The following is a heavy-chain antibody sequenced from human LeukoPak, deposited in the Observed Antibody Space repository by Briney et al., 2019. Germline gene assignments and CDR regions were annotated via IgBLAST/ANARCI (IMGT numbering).Heavy chain of an antibody. V-gene: IGHV4-38-2*02. CDR3: ARENVVAQGTFDY. CDR2: MYQTGSS. D-gene: IGHD2-21*01. Sequence: SETLSLTCSVSGYSIGSGHYWGWIRQPPGKGLERIGSMYQTGSSYYSPSLKSRVTISLDTSKNQISLKLTFVTAADTAFYFCARENVVAQGTFDYWGQGALVTVSS. CDR1: GYSIGSGHY. J-gene: IGHJ4*02.